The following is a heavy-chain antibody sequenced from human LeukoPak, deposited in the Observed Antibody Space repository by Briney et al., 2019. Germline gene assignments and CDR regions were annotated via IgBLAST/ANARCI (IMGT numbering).Heavy chain of an antibody. CDR1: GGTFSCYA. CDR3: ARSYYYDSRIINWFDP. Sequence: ASVKVSCKASGGTFSCYAISWERQAPGQGLEWMGRIIPILGIANYAQKFQGRVTITADKSTSTAYMELSSLRSEDTAVYYCARSYYYDSRIINWFDPWGQGTLVTVSS. V-gene: IGHV1-69*04. J-gene: IGHJ5*02. CDR2: IIPILGIA. D-gene: IGHD3-22*01.